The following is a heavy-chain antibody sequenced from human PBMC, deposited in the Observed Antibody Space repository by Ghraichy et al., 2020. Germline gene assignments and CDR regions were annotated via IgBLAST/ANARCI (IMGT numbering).Heavy chain of an antibody. J-gene: IGHJ4*02. CDR1: GGSISSYY. D-gene: IGHD6-13*01. CDR3: ARQLKNYSSSWFSFDY. Sequence: SETLSLTCTVSGGSISSYYWSWIRQPPGKGLEWIGYIYYSGSTNYNPSLKSRVTISVDTSKNQFSLKLSSVTAADTAVYYCARQLKNYSSSWFSFDYWGQGTLVTVSS. CDR2: IYYSGST. V-gene: IGHV4-59*08.